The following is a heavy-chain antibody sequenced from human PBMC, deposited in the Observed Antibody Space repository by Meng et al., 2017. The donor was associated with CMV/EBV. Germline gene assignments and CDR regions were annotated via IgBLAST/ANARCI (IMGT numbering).Heavy chain of an antibody. CDR2: IWYDGSNK. CDR3: ARGAHVDTAMVRYWFDP. J-gene: IGHJ5*02. D-gene: IGHD5-18*01. Sequence: FTFIGYGMHWVRQAPGKGLEWVAVIWYDGSNKYYADSVKGRFTISRDNSKNTLYLQMDSLRAEDTAVYYCARGAHVDTAMVRYWFDPWGQGTLVTVSS. V-gene: IGHV3-33*01. CDR1: FTFIGYG.